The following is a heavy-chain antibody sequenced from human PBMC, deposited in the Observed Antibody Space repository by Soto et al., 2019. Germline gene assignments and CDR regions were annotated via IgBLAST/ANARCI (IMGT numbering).Heavy chain of an antibody. CDR1: GFTLSILA. D-gene: IGHD6-19*01. J-gene: IGHJ4*02. Sequence: VGSLRLSCAASGFTLSILAIGGVRRAPGKGLEWIPVIDYTGVTTYYTDSVKGQFIISRHNSKKILYLQMTSPRTEDTVLYYCAKHATSTSGWYYFDHWGRGALVTSPQ. V-gene: IGHV3-23*01. CDR3: AKHATSTSGWYYFDH. CDR2: IDYTGVTT.